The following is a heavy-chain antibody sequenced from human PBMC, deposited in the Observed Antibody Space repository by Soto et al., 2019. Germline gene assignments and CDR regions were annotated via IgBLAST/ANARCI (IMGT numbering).Heavy chain of an antibody. CDR1: GFTVSSNY. V-gene: IGHV3-53*01. Sequence: GGSLRLSCAASGFTVSSNYMSWVRQAPGKGLEWVSVIYSGGSTYYADSVKGRFSISRDNSKNTLYLQMNSLTAEDTAVYYCARVTYGDYVYYWGQGTLVTVSS. J-gene: IGHJ4*02. CDR2: IYSGGST. D-gene: IGHD4-17*01. CDR3: ARVTYGDYVYY.